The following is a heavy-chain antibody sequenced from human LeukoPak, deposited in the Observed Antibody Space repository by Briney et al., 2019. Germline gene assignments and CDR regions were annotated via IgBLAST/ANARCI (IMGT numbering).Heavy chain of an antibody. CDR1: GFTFSSYW. CDR2: IKQDGSEK. J-gene: IGHJ4*02. CDR3: ARAGSGSYIGDFDY. Sequence: GGSLRLSCAASGFTFSSYWMSWVRQAPGKGLEWVANIKQDGSEKYYVDSVKGRFTISRDNAKNSLYLQMNSLRAEDTAVYYCARAGSGSYIGDFDYWGQGTLVTVSS. V-gene: IGHV3-7*03. D-gene: IGHD1-26*01.